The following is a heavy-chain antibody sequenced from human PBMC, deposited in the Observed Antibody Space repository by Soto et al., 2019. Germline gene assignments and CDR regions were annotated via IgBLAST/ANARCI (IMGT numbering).Heavy chain of an antibody. CDR2: MSYDGSNK. Sequence: GGSLRLSCAASGFTFSSYAMHWVRQAPGKGLEWVAVMSYDGSNKYYADSVKGRFTISRDNSKNTLYLQMNSLRAEDTAVYYCARDKSPYSSGWHNRHFDSWGQGTLVTVSS. CDR3: ARDKSPYSSGWHNRHFDS. J-gene: IGHJ4*02. V-gene: IGHV3-30-3*01. D-gene: IGHD6-19*01. CDR1: GFTFSSYA.